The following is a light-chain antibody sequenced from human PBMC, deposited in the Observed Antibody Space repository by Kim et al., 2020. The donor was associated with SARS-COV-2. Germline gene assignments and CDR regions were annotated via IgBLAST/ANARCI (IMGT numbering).Light chain of an antibody. CDR1: SSDVGGYNY. V-gene: IGLV2-14*03. CDR2: DVT. J-gene: IGLJ3*02. CDR3: SSYTSSSTLWV. Sequence: QSITMSCPGTSSDVGGYNYVSWYQQHPGKAPKLLIYDVTNRPSGVSNRFSGSKSGNTASLTISGLQAEDEADYYCSSYTSSSTLWVFGGGTQLTVL.